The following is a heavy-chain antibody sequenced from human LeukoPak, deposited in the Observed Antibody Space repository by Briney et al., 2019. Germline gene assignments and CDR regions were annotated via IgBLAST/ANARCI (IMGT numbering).Heavy chain of an antibody. CDR1: GFTFDDYA. CDR2: ISWNSGSI. J-gene: IGHJ4*02. Sequence: PGRSLRLSCAASGFTFDDYAMHWVRQAPGKGLEWVSGISWNSGSIGYADSVKGRFTISRDNAKNSPYLQMNSLRAEDTALYYCAKDNGHSGSSEPLDYWGQGTLVTVSS. D-gene: IGHD1-26*01. CDR3: AKDNGHSGSSEPLDY. V-gene: IGHV3-9*01.